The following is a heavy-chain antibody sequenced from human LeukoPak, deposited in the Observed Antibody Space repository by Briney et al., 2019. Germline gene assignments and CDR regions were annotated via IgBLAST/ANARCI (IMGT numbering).Heavy chain of an antibody. J-gene: IGHJ6*02. V-gene: IGHV3-74*01. CDR2: SNSDGRST. D-gene: IGHD3-3*01. Sequence: GGSLRLSCAASGFTFSSYWMHWVRQAPGKGLVWVSRSNSDGRSTSYADSVKGRFTISRDNAKNTLYLQMNSLRAEDTAVYYCARGAYYDFWSGYYATYYYYGMDVWGQGTTVTVSS. CDR1: GFTFSSYW. CDR3: ARGAYYDFWSGYYATYYYYGMDV.